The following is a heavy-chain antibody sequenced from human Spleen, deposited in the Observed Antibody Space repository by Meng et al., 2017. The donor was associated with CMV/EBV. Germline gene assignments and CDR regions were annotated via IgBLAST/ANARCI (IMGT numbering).Heavy chain of an antibody. CDR2: INPNSGGT. CDR3: ARCVVGARNWFDP. D-gene: IGHD1-26*01. Sequence: ASVKVSCKASGYSFTGYYMHWVRQAPGQGLEWMGWINPNSGGTNYAQKFQGRVTITRDTSISTAYMELSRLRSDDTAVYYCARCVVGARNWFDPWGQGTLVTVSS. CDR1: GYSFTGYY. J-gene: IGHJ5*02. V-gene: IGHV1-2*02.